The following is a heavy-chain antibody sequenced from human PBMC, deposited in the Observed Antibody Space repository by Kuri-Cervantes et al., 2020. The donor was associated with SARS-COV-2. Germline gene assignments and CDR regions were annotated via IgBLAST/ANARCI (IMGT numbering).Heavy chain of an antibody. CDR2: ISYVGSNK. CDR3: ARVRGRDPHPXXRRSPFDY. Sequence: GESLKISFSASGITFRSYGMHWGRQAPGKGLEWVGVISYVGSNKYYADSVKGRITISRDNSKNTLYLKINSLRAEDKAVYYCARVRGRDPHPXXRRSPFDYWGQGTLVTVSS. CDR1: GITFRSYG. V-gene: IGHV3-30*03. J-gene: IGHJ4*02. D-gene: IGHD2-21*02.